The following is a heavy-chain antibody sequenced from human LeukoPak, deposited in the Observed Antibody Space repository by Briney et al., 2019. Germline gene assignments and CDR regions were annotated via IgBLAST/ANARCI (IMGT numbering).Heavy chain of an antibody. CDR3: ARDRGYSSFDY. CDR2: INPDGSEK. J-gene: IGHJ4*02. CDR1: GFTLRTSW. Sequence: GGSLRLSCGASGFTLRTSWMNWVRQAPGKGLEWVASINPDGSEKYSVDSVKGRSTISRDNAKNSLYLQMNSLTAEDTAVYYCARDRGYSSFDYWGQGTLVTVSS. V-gene: IGHV3-7*01. D-gene: IGHD6-19*01.